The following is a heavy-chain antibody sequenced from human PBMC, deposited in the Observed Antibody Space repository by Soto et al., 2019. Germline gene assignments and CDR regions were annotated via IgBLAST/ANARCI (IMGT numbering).Heavy chain of an antibody. CDR3: ARERGRGYASH. J-gene: IGHJ4*02. CDR2: IWYDGSNK. Sequence: GGSLRLSCAASGFTFSSYGMHWVRQAPGKGLEWVAVIWYDGSNKYYADSVKGRFTISRDNSKNTLYLQMNSLRAEDTAVYYCARERGRGYASHWGQGTLVTVSS. V-gene: IGHV3-33*01. D-gene: IGHD5-12*01. CDR1: GFTFSSYG.